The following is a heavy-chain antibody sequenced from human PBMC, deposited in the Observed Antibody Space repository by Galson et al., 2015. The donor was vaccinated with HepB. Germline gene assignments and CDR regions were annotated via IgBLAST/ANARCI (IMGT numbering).Heavy chain of an antibody. CDR3: AKVEGHYYYYGMDV. Sequence: SLRLSCAASGFTFNTYSMNWVRQAPGKGLEWVSSISDSSSYIFYADSVKGRFTVSRDNAKNSLYLQMNSLRAEDTAIYYCAKVEGHYYYYGMDVWGQGTTVTVSS. V-gene: IGHV3-21*01. D-gene: IGHD5-24*01. CDR1: GFTFNTYS. CDR2: ISDSSSYI. J-gene: IGHJ6*02.